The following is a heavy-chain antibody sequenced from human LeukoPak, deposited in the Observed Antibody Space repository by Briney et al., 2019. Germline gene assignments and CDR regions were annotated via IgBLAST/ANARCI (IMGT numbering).Heavy chain of an antibody. J-gene: IGHJ3*01. CDR1: GFTFDEYT. CDR2: VNWDGDTT. CDR3: AKDRGTVFGVVVDASDF. V-gene: IGHV3-43*01. D-gene: IGHD3-3*01. Sequence: PGGSLRLSCAASGFTFDEYTMHWVRQRPGKGLEWVSLVNWDGDTTEYADSVKGRFTISRDNSKKSLYLQMNSLRSEDTALYYCAKDRGTVFGVVVDASDFWGQGTMVTASS.